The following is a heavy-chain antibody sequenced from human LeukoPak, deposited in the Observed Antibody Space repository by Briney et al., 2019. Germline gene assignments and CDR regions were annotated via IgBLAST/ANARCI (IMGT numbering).Heavy chain of an antibody. V-gene: IGHV4-59*01. Sequence: SETLSLTCTVSGGSISSYYWSWIRQPPGKGLEWIGYIYYSGSTNYNPSLKSRVTISVDTSKNQFSLKLSSVTAADTAVYYCARSTVDTAVVTSVWGQGTLVTVSS. D-gene: IGHD5-18*01. J-gene: IGHJ4*02. CDR2: IYYSGST. CDR1: GGSISSYY. CDR3: ARSTVDTAVVTSV.